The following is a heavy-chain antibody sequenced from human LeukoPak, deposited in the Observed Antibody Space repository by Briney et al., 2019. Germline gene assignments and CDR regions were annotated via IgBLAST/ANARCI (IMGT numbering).Heavy chain of an antibody. V-gene: IGHV3-7*01. CDR3: ASGRQLGY. D-gene: IGHD6-13*01. J-gene: IGHJ4*02. CDR2: IKQDGSEK. CDR1: GFTFSNYW. Sequence: GGSLRLSCAASGFTFSNYWMSWVRQAPGKGLEWVANIKQDGSEKYYVDSVKGRFTISRDNDKNSLYLQMNSLRAEDAAVYYCASGRQLGYWGQGTLVAVSS.